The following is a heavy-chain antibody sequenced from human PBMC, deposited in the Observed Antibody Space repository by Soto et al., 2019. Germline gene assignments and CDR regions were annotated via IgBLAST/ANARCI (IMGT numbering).Heavy chain of an antibody. Sequence: GASVKVSCKASGYTFTSYDINWVRQATGQGLEWKGWMNPNSGNTGYAQKFQGWVTMTRDTSISTAYMELSRLRSDDTAVYYCARAGYSSGWGRKGYYYYYGMDVWGQGTTVTVSS. CDR2: MNPNSGNT. D-gene: IGHD6-19*01. CDR1: GYTFTSYD. V-gene: IGHV1-8*01. CDR3: ARAGYSSGWGRKGYYYYYGMDV. J-gene: IGHJ6*02.